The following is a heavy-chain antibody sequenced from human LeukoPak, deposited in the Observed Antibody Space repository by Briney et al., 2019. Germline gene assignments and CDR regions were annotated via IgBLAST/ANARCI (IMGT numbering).Heavy chain of an antibody. J-gene: IGHJ4*02. D-gene: IGHD3-22*01. CDR1: GGTFSNYA. V-gene: IGHV1-69*13. Sequence: SVKVSFTASGGTFSNYAINWVRQAPGPGLEWMGGIIPLFGTANYAQKFQGRVTITADESTSTVYMELKSLKSEDTAVYYCARGWDYDSGGRPTAYVYWGQGTLVTVSS. CDR2: IIPLFGTA. CDR3: ARGWDYDSGGRPTAYVY.